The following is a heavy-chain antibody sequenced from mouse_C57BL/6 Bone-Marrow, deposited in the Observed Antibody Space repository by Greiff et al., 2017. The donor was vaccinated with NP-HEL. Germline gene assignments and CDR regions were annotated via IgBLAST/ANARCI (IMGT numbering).Heavy chain of an antibody. CDR2: ISDGGSYT. CDR1: GFTFSSYA. Sequence: EVKVVESGGGLVKPGGSLKLSCAASGFTFSSYAMSWVRQTPEKRLEWVATISDGGSYTYYPDNVKGRFTISRDNAKNNLYLQMSHLKSEDTAMYYCARMGATVVARDFDYWGQGTTLTVSS. CDR3: ARMGATVVARDFDY. D-gene: IGHD1-1*01. V-gene: IGHV5-4*03. J-gene: IGHJ2*01.